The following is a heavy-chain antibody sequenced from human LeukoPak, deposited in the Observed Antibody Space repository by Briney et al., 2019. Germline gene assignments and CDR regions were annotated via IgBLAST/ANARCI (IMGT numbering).Heavy chain of an antibody. CDR3: ARSIWRNYNDY. D-gene: IGHD1-7*01. Sequence: GSLRLSCAASGFTFSTAWMSWVRQAPGKGLEWIGEIYHSGSTNYNPSLKSRVTISVDKSKNQFSLKLSSVTAADTAVYYCARSIWRNYNDYWGQGTLVTVSS. CDR1: GFTFSTAW. CDR2: IYHSGST. J-gene: IGHJ4*02. V-gene: IGHV4-4*02.